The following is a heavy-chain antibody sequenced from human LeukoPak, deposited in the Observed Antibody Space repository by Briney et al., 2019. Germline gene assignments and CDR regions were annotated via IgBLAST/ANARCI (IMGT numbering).Heavy chain of an antibody. Sequence: SETLSLTCTVSGGSIGSYYWSWIRQPPGKGLEWIGYIYYSGSTDYNPSLKSRVTISVDTSNNQFSLKLSSVTAADTAVYYCARGPYGYVDYWGQGTLVTVSS. D-gene: IGHD3-10*01. V-gene: IGHV4-59*01. CDR1: GGSIGSYY. J-gene: IGHJ4*02. CDR3: ARGPYGYVDY. CDR2: IYYSGST.